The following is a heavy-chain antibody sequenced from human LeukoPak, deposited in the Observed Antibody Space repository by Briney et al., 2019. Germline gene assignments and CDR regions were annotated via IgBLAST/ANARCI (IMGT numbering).Heavy chain of an antibody. D-gene: IGHD3-22*01. V-gene: IGHV3-7*01. Sequence: GGSLRLSCAASGFTFSSYWMSWVRQAPGKGLEWVANIKQDGSEKYCVDSVKGRFTISRDNAKNSLYLQMNSLRAEDTAVYYCASGGYYYDSSGFIDYWGQGTLVTVSS. CDR3: ASGGYYYDSSGFIDY. CDR2: IKQDGSEK. CDR1: GFTFSSYW. J-gene: IGHJ4*02.